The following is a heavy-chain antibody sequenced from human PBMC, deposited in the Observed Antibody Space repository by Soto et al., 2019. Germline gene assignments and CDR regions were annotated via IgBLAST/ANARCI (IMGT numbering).Heavy chain of an antibody. V-gene: IGHV1-69*13. Sequence: VKVSCKASGGTFSSYGFTWVRQAPGQGLEWMGVIIPLFGTANYAQKFQGRVTITADESTGTDYMELSSLRSDDTAVYYCARVTTMSDAPGQYFHQWGQGTQVTVS. CDR1: GGTFSSYG. CDR3: ARVTTMSDAPGQYFHQ. D-gene: IGHD3-10*02. CDR2: IIPLFGTA. J-gene: IGHJ1*01.